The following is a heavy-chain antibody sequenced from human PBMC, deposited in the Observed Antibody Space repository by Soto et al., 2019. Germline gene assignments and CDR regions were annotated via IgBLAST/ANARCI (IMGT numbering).Heavy chain of an antibody. CDR2: INSSGGST. CDR1: GFTFSSYW. CDR3: AKFRRFGELDV. V-gene: IGHV3-23*01. Sequence: GGSLRLSCAASGFTFSSYWMHWVRQAPGKGLVWVSGINSSGGSTNYADSVKGRFTISRDNSKNTLYLQMNSLRAEDTAVYYCAKFRRFGELDVWGQGTTVTVSS. J-gene: IGHJ6*02. D-gene: IGHD3-10*01.